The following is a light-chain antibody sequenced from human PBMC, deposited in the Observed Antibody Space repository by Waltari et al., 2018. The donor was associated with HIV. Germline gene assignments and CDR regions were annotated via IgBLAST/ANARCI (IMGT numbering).Light chain of an antibody. V-gene: IGLV3-21*02. CDR3: HVWDSSSAHVV. Sequence: SYVLTQSPSVSVAPGQTARITCGADNIGSKTVHWYQQKTGQAPLLVFYDDTDRPPGIPERISGSNSGNTATLTISAVEAGDEADYYCHVWDSSSAHVVFGGGTKVTVL. J-gene: IGLJ2*01. CDR2: DDT. CDR1: NIGSKT.